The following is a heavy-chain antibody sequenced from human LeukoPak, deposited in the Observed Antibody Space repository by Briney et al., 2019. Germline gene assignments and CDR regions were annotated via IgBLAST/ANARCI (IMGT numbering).Heavy chain of an antibody. CDR1: GFTVRSKY. Sequence: PGGSLRLSCAASGFTVRSKYMSWVRQAPGKGPEWVSVILTGDNTYYSGSVRGRFTISRDHSRNTLYLQMNNLRAEDTAVYYCATEIRYVGGYFDYWGQGTLVTVSS. D-gene: IGHD3-9*01. J-gene: IGHJ4*02. CDR2: ILTGDNT. CDR3: ATEIRYVGGYFDY. V-gene: IGHV3-53*01.